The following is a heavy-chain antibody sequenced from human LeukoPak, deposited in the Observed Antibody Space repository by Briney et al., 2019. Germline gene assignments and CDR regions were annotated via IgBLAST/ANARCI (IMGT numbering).Heavy chain of an antibody. CDR2: ISWDGGST. Sequence: GGSLRLSCAASGFTFDDYAMHWVRQAPGKGLEWVSLISWDGGSTYYADSVKGRFTISRDNSKNTLYLQMNSLRAEDTAVYYCAIFKEVAAMVLDYWGQGTLVTVSS. D-gene: IGHD5-18*01. CDR3: AIFKEVAAMVLDY. CDR1: GFTFDDYA. J-gene: IGHJ4*02. V-gene: IGHV3-43D*03.